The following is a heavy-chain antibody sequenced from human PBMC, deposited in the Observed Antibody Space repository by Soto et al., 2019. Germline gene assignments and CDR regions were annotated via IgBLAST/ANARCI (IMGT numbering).Heavy chain of an antibody. Sequence: ASVKVSCKASGYTFTSYNMHWVRQAPGQGLEWMGIINPSGGSTSYAQKFQGRVTVTRDTSTSTVYMELSSLGSEDTAVYYCERSHYSQGSDYETSWGQGTLVTVS. CDR3: ERSHYSQGSDYETS. CDR2: INPSGGST. D-gene: IGHD3-10*01. CDR1: GYTFTSYN. J-gene: IGHJ5*02. V-gene: IGHV1-46*01.